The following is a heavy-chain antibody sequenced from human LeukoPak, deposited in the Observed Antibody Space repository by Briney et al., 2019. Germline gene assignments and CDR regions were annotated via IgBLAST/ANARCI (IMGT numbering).Heavy chain of an antibody. CDR1: GFTFSNYG. V-gene: IGHV3-33*01. CDR3: AREWGRIAVAGGPGY. Sequence: GGSLRHSCEVSGFTFSNYGMHWVRQAPGKGLEWVALIWYDGRTKFHADSVKGRFTISRDNFENTLYLQMSSLRVEDTAVYYCAREWGRIAVAGGPGYWGQGTLVTVSS. J-gene: IGHJ4*02. CDR2: IWYDGRTK. D-gene: IGHD6-19*01.